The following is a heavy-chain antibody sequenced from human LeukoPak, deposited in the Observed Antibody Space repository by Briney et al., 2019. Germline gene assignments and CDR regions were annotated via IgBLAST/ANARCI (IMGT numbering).Heavy chain of an antibody. CDR2: AGWAGGTT. J-gene: IGHJ4*02. D-gene: IGHD1-26*01. V-gene: IGHV3-43*01. Sequence: GGSLRLSCATSGFNFDRYTIHWVRQAPGKGLEWVSLAGWAGGTTFYSDSVRGRFTISRDNSKNTLYLQMNSLRAEDTAVYYCAKDRELLDYWGQGTLVTVSS. CDR3: AKDRELLDY. CDR1: GFNFDRYT.